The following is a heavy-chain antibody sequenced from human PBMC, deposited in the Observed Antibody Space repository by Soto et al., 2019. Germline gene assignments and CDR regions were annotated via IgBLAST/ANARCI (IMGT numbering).Heavy chain of an antibody. CDR3: AHGILNWSGYFDDFDF. V-gene: IGHV2-5*01. CDR1: GFSFRSSNEV. D-gene: IGHD3-3*01. CDR2: ILWKDDN. Sequence: ITLKESGPTVLKPTQTLTLTCTFSGFSFRSSNEVVGWMRQPPGKPLEWLEVILWKDDNRYSPSLKSRLTIPKDTANSLVVPTMTDMGPGDTATYYCAHGILNWSGYFDDFDFWGQGSLVTVSS. J-gene: IGHJ4*02.